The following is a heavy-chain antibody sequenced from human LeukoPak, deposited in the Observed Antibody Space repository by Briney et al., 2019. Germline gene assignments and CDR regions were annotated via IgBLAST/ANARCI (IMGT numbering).Heavy chain of an antibody. J-gene: IGHJ4*02. CDR2: IYYSGST. Sequence: SETLSLTCTVSGGSISSYYWSWIRQPPGKGLEWIGYIYYSGSTNYNPSLKSRVTISVDTSKNQFSLKLSSVTAADTAVYYCARALLSYCSGGSCYGGEFDYWGQGTLVAVSS. CDR3: ARALLSYCSGGSCYGGEFDY. CDR1: GGSISSYY. D-gene: IGHD2-15*01. V-gene: IGHV4-59*01.